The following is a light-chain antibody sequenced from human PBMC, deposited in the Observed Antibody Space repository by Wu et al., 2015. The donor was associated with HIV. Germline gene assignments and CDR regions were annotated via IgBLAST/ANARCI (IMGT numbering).Light chain of an antibody. CDR1: QDISNF. Sequence: DIQLTQSPSSLSASVRDRVTITCRASQDISNFLAWYQQKPGEVPKLLIYAASTLHSGVPARFSGSGTGTDFTLTISSLQPEDVATYYCQRYHNAPPFIFGPGTKVDIK. CDR2: AAS. J-gene: IGKJ3*01. V-gene: IGKV1-27*01. CDR3: QRYHNAPPFI.